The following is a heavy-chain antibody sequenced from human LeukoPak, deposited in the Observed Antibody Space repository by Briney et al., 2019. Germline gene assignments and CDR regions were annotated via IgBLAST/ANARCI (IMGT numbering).Heavy chain of an antibody. CDR2: INHSGST. J-gene: IGHJ6*02. CDR3: ARGLPYYYYYYGMVV. V-gene: IGHV4-34*01. CDR1: GGSFSGYY. Sequence: PSETLSLTCAVYGGSFSGYYWSWIRQPPGKGLEWIGEINHSGSTNYNPSLKSRVTISVDTSKNQFSLKLSSVTAADTAVYYCARGLPYYYYYYGMVVWGQGTTVTVSS.